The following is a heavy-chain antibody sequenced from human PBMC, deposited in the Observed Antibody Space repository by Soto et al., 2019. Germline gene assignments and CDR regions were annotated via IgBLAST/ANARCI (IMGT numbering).Heavy chain of an antibody. Sequence: TSETLSLTCTVSGGSISSYYWSWIRQPPGKGLKWIGYIYYSGSTNYNTSLKSRVTISVDTSKNQFSLKLSSVTAVDTAVYYCASHARGIAAAEVDYWGQGTLVTVSS. D-gene: IGHD6-25*01. V-gene: IGHV4-59*08. CDR3: ASHARGIAAAEVDY. J-gene: IGHJ4*02. CDR2: IYYSGST. CDR1: GGSISSYY.